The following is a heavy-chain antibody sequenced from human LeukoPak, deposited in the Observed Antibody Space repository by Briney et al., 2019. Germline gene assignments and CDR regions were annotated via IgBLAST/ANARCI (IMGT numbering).Heavy chain of an antibody. CDR2: IGTAGDT. D-gene: IGHD3-10*01. J-gene: IGHJ6*02. Sequence: GGSLRLSCAASGLTFSSYDMHWVRKATGKGLEWFSAIGTAGDTYYPGSVKGRFTISRENAKNSLYLQMNSLRAGDTAVYYCARDRITMVRGVINYYGMDVWGQGTTVTVSS. V-gene: IGHV3-13*01. CDR1: GLTFSSYD. CDR3: ARDRITMVRGVINYYGMDV.